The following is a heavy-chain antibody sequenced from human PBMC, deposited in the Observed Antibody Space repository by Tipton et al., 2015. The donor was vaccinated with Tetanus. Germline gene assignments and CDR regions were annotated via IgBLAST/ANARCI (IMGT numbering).Heavy chain of an antibody. CDR1: GYAFNSYD. CDR2: MDPKTGRA. V-gene: IGHV1-8*01. CDR3: ARGNRGSSWFL. J-gene: IGHJ4*02. D-gene: IGHD6-13*01. Sequence: QLVQSGAEVKKPGASVKVSCKAFGYAFNSYDINWVRQASGQGLEWLDYMDPKTGRATYAEKFQGRVTMTSDTRETTAFMELRNLRSDDTAAYFCARGNRGSSWFLWGQGTLVTVSS.